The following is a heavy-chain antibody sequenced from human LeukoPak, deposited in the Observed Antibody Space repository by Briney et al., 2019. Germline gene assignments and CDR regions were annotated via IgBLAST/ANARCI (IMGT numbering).Heavy chain of an antibody. D-gene: IGHD2-2*01. Sequence: GGSLRLSCAASGFTFSSYAMHWVRQAPGKGLEWVAVISYDGSNKYYADSVKGRFTISRDNSKNTLYLQMNSPRAEDTAVYYCARDRSSTIHRGGVFDYWGQGTLVTVSS. V-gene: IGHV3-30-3*01. CDR1: GFTFSSYA. CDR3: ARDRSSTIHRGGVFDY. J-gene: IGHJ4*02. CDR2: ISYDGSNK.